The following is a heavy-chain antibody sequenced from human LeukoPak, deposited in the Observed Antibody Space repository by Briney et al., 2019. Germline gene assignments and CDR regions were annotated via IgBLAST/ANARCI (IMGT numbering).Heavy chain of an antibody. CDR2: ISYDGSNK. CDR1: GFTFSSYA. Sequence: PGGSLTLSGAASGFTFSSYAMHRVRQAPGKGLEWVAVISYDGSNKYYADSVKGRFTISRDNSKNTVYLQMNSLRAEDTAVYYCARGLSYYDFWSGQGDNDYWGQGTLVTVSS. CDR3: ARGLSYYDFWSGQGDNDY. J-gene: IGHJ4*02. V-gene: IGHV3-30*04. D-gene: IGHD3-3*01.